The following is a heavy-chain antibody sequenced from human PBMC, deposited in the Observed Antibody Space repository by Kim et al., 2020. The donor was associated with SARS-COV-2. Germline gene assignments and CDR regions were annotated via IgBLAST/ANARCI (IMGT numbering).Heavy chain of an antibody. Sequence: GGSLRLSCAASGFTFSSYEMNWVRQAPGKGLEWVSYISSSCSTIYYADSVKGRFTISRDNAKNSLYLQMNSLRAEDTAVYYCARELGRIQLWWKPLSMDVWGQGTTVTVSS. CDR1: GFTFSSYE. CDR2: ISSSCSTI. CDR3: ARELGRIQLWWKPLSMDV. J-gene: IGHJ6*02. V-gene: IGHV3-48*03. D-gene: IGHD5-18*01.